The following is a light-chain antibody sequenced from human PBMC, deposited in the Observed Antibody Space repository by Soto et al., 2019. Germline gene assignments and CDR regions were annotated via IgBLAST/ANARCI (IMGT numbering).Light chain of an antibody. CDR3: QQYDNWPPFT. J-gene: IGKJ3*01. Sequence: EVVMTQSPATLSVSPGDRATLSCRASQSISSKLAWYQQKPGQAPRLLIFDTSTRATGIPARFSGSGSGTEFTLTISSLQSEDFAVYYCQQYDNWPPFTFGPGTKVDV. CDR2: DTS. V-gene: IGKV3-15*01. CDR1: QSISSK.